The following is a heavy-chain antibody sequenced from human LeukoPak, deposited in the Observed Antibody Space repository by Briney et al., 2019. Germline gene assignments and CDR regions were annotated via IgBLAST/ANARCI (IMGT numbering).Heavy chain of an antibody. D-gene: IGHD6-13*01. Sequence: PSETLSLTCAVSAYSISSGYYWGWFRQPPGNGLEWIGCMYHSGSTYYTPSLKSRVTISVDTSKNQFSLKLSSVTAADTAVYYCARQGGSSSPYYYYYMDVWGKGTTVTVSS. J-gene: IGHJ6*03. V-gene: IGHV4-38-2*01. CDR3: ARQGGSSSPYYYYYMDV. CDR1: AYSISSGYY. CDR2: MYHSGST.